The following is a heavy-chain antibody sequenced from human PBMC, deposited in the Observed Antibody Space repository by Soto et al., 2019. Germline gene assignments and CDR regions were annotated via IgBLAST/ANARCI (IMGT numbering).Heavy chain of an antibody. V-gene: IGHV5-51*01. J-gene: IGHJ3*01. D-gene: IGHD2-2*01. CDR3: ARHRLSTWDAFDL. CDR1: GYSFTSYW. CDR2: IYPGDSDT. Sequence: GESLKISCKGSGYSFTSYWIGWVRQMPGKGLECMGIIYPGDSDTRYSPSFQGQVTISADKSISTAYLQWNSLQASDTAMYYCARHRLSTWDAFDLWGQGTMVTVSS.